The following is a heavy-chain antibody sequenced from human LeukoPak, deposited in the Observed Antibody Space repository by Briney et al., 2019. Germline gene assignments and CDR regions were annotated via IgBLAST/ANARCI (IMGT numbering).Heavy chain of an antibody. Sequence: PGGSLRLSCAASGFTFDDYAMHWVRQAPGKGLEWVSGISWNSGSIGYADSVKGRFTISRDNAKNTLYLQMNSLRAEDTAVYYCASLRGTMVRGASGDFDYWGQGTLVTVSS. J-gene: IGHJ4*02. V-gene: IGHV3-9*01. CDR3: ASLRGTMVRGASGDFDY. D-gene: IGHD3-10*01. CDR1: GFTFDDYA. CDR2: ISWNSGSI.